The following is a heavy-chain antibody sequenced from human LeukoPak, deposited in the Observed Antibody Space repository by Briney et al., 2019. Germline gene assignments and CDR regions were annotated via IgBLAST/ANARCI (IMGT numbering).Heavy chain of an antibody. Sequence: GGSLRLSCAASGFTFSSYAMTWVRQAPGKGLEWVGRIKSKTDGGTTDYAAPVKGRFTISRDDSKNTLYLQMNSLKTEDTAVYYCTTDQIDAFDIWGQGTMVTVSS. CDR1: GFTFSSYA. J-gene: IGHJ3*02. CDR3: TTDQIDAFDI. CDR2: IKSKTDGGTT. V-gene: IGHV3-15*01.